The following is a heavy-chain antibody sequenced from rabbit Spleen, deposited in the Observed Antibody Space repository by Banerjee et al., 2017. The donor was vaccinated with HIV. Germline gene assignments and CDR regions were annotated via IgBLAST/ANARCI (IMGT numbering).Heavy chain of an antibody. V-gene: IGHV1S40*01. CDR3: ARDTGSSFSSYGMDL. CDR1: GFSFSSSDY. D-gene: IGHD8-1*01. Sequence: QSLEESGGGLVQPEGSLALTCKASGFSFSSSDYICWVRQAPGKGLEWISCIAGSSSDFTYSATWAKGRFTISKTSSTTVTLQMTSLTVADTATYFCARDTGSSFSSYGMDLWGQGTLVTV. CDR2: IAGSSSDFT. J-gene: IGHJ6*01.